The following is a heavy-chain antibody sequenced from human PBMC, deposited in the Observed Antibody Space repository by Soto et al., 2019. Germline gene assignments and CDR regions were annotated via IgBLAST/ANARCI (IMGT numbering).Heavy chain of an antibody. V-gene: IGHV1-18*04. CDR2: ISAYNGNT. J-gene: IGHJ3*02. Sequence: GGSVKVSCKASGYTFPSYGISWVRQAPGQGLEWMGWISAYNGNTNYAQKLQGRVTMTTDTSTSTAYMELRSLRSDDTAVYYCARDSLPGRPMGHDAFDIWGQGTMVTVSS. D-gene: IGHD6-6*01. CDR3: ARDSLPGRPMGHDAFDI. CDR1: GYTFPSYG.